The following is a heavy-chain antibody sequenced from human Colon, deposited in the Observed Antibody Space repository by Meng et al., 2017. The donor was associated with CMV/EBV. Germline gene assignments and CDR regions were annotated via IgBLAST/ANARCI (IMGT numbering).Heavy chain of an antibody. V-gene: IGHV3-48*04. CDR2: VSSGSGSTT. CDR3: ARDPDRDHYGSGRCFDY. J-gene: IGHJ4*02. Sequence: GESLKISCAASGFTFSSYWMSWVRQAPGKGLEWIAFVSSGSGSTTYYADSVKGRFTISRDNAKNLVYLQMNGLRAEDTAIYYCARDPDRDHYGSGRCFDYWGQGTLVTVSS. CDR1: GFTFSSYW. D-gene: IGHD3-10*01.